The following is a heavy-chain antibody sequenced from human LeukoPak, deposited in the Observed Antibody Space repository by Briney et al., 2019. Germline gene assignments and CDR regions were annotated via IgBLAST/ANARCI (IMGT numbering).Heavy chain of an antibody. CDR2: INHSGST. V-gene: IGHV4-34*01. Sequence: SETLSFTCAVYGGSFSGYYWSWIRQPPGKGLEWIGEINHSGSTNYNPSLKSRVTISVDTSKNQFSLKLSSVTAADTAVYYCARGMISSGYYRYYYYGMDVWGQGTTVTVSS. D-gene: IGHD3-22*01. J-gene: IGHJ6*02. CDR3: ARGMISSGYYRYYYYGMDV. CDR1: GGSFSGYY.